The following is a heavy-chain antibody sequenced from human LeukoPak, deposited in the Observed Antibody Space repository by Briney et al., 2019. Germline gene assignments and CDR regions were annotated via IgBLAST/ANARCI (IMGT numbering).Heavy chain of an antibody. CDR1: GYSFTNYW. J-gene: IGHJ4*02. Sequence: GESLKISCKGSGYSFTNYWIAWVRQMPGRGLEWMGIICPGDSDTRYSPSFQGQVTISGDRSISTAYLQWSSLKASDTAMYYCARGRYCTSTSCSHFDYWGQGTLVTVSS. CDR2: ICPGDSDT. D-gene: IGHD2-2*01. V-gene: IGHV5-51*01. CDR3: ARGRYCTSTSCSHFDY.